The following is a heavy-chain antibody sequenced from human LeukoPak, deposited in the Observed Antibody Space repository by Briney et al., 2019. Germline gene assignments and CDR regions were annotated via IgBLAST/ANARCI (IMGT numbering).Heavy chain of an antibody. Sequence: RGESLKISCKGSGYSFSSYWIGWVRQMPGKGLEWMGIIYPADSDTRYSPSFQGQVTISADKSSSTAYLQWDSLKASGTAMYFCASHSVRRTYYFDYWAQGTLVTVSS. J-gene: IGHJ4*02. D-gene: IGHD3-10*02. CDR1: GYSFSSYW. CDR2: IYPADSDT. CDR3: ASHSVRRTYYFDY. V-gene: IGHV5-51*01.